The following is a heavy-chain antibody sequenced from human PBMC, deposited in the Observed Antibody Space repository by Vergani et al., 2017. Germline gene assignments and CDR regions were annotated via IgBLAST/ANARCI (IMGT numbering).Heavy chain of an antibody. J-gene: IGHJ6*02. Sequence: EVQLVESGGGLVKPGGSLRLSCAASGFTFSSYSMNWVRQAPGKGLEWVSSISSSSSYIYYADSVKGRFTISRDNAKNSLYLKMNSLRAEDTAVYYCARDLLQQLSRTYYYYYVMDVWGQGTTVTVSS. CDR2: ISSSSSYI. V-gene: IGHV3-21*01. CDR3: ARDLLQQLSRTYYYYYVMDV. CDR1: GFTFSSYS. D-gene: IGHD6-13*01.